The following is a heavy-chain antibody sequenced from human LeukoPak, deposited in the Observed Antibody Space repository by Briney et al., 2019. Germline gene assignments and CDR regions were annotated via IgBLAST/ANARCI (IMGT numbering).Heavy chain of an antibody. Sequence: ASVTVSFKASGYTFTVYYMHWVRQAPGQGLEWMGWMNPNSGGTNYAQKFQGRITMTRDTSINTAYMELSRLRSDDTAVYYCGRDRNYQDSSGRPGYWGQGTLVTVPS. J-gene: IGHJ4*02. D-gene: IGHD3-22*01. V-gene: IGHV1-2*02. CDR2: MNPNSGGT. CDR3: GRDRNYQDSSGRPGY. CDR1: GYTFTVYY.